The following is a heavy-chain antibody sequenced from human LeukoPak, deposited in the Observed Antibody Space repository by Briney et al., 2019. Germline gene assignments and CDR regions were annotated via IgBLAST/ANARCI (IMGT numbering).Heavy chain of an antibody. Sequence: SQTLSLTCTVPGGSISSGDYYWSWIRQPPGKGLEWIGYIYYSGSTYYNPSLKSRVTISVDTSKNQFSLKLSSVTAADTAVYYCARERMTTVTTGLRYNWFDPWGQGTLVTVSS. CDR1: GGSISSGDYY. V-gene: IGHV4-30-4*08. D-gene: IGHD4-11*01. CDR2: IYYSGST. CDR3: ARERMTTVTTGLRYNWFDP. J-gene: IGHJ5*02.